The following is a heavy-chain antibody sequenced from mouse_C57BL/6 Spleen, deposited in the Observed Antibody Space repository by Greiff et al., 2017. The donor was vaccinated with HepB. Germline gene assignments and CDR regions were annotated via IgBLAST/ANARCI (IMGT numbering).Heavy chain of an antibody. CDR2: ISDGGSYT. CDR3: ARTAQAWFAY. V-gene: IGHV5-4*03. D-gene: IGHD3-2*02. Sequence: EVMLVESGGGLVKPGGSLKLSCAASGFTFSSYAMSWVRQTPEKRLEWVATISDGGSYTYYPDNVKGRFTISRDNAKNNLYLQMSHLESEDTAMDYCARTAQAWFAYWGQGTLVTVSA. J-gene: IGHJ3*01. CDR1: GFTFSSYA.